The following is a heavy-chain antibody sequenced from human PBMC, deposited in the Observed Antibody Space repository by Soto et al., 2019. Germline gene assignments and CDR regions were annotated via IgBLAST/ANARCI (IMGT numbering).Heavy chain of an antibody. V-gene: IGHV3-23*01. CDR1: GFSFRSYA. CDR2: TASRGGST. D-gene: IGHD3-9*01. Sequence: VSLRRSCSAAGFSFRSYARRCVSQAQGTRLECLSATASRGGSTHYAASVTGRFTISSDNSKNSLYLQMNSLRAEDKAVYYCARAGGFDWLFDDVFDIWGQGTMVTVSS. J-gene: IGHJ3*02. CDR3: ARAGGFDWLFDDVFDI.